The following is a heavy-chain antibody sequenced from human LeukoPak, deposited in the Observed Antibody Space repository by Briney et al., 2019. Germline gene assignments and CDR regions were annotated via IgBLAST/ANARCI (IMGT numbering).Heavy chain of an antibody. CDR1: GYTFTSYG. CDR2: ISAYNGNT. Sequence: ASVKVSCKASGYTFTSYGISWVRQAPGQGLEWMGWISAYNGNTNYAQKLQGRVTMTTDTSTSTAYMELSSLRSEDTAVYYCARDLIYSSSSGNWFDHWGQGTLVTVST. D-gene: IGHD6-6*01. CDR3: ARDLIYSSSSGNWFDH. V-gene: IGHV1-18*01. J-gene: IGHJ5*02.